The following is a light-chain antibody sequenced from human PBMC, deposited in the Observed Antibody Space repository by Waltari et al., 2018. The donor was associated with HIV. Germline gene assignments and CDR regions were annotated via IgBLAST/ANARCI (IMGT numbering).Light chain of an antibody. V-gene: IGLV2-8*01. Sequence: QSALTQPPSASGSPGQSVAISCPGSSNDIGTYNFVSWYQHHPGKAPKRIIYDVTRRPPGIPDRFSGTKSGYTASLTVSDRQVEDEADYYCVSYTEKDTFLLFGGGTKLAV. CDR1: SNDIGTYNF. CDR3: VSYTEKDTFLL. J-gene: IGLJ2*01. CDR2: DVT.